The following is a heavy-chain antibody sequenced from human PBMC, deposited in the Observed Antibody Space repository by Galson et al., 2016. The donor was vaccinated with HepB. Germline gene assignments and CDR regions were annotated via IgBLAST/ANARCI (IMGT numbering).Heavy chain of an antibody. CDR1: GDSITSGSFY. V-gene: IGHV4-61*02. CDR2: IHTSGSN. D-gene: IGHD5-12*01. J-gene: IGHJ4*02. Sequence: TLSLTCTVSGDSITSGSFYWTWIRQPAGKGLEWIGRIHTSGSNDHNPSLNSRLAMSIDTSKNHFSLRLTSVTAADTALYYCARTRGYSPLDYWGQGILVTVSS. CDR3: ARTRGYSPLDY.